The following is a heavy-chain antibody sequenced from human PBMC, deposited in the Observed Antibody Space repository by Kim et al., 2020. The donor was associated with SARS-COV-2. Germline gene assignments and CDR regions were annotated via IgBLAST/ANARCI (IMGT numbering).Heavy chain of an antibody. V-gene: IGHV3-11*06. CDR3: ARSRVLELRDYDYYGMDV. CDR2: ISSSSSYT. D-gene: IGHD1-26*01. Sequence: GGSLRLSCAASGFTFSDYYMSWIRQAPGKGLEWVSYISSSSSYTNYASFVKGRFTTSRDNAKNSLYLQMNILRAEDTAVYYCARSRVLELRDYDYYGMDVWGQGTTVTVSS. CDR1: GFTFSDYY. J-gene: IGHJ6*02.